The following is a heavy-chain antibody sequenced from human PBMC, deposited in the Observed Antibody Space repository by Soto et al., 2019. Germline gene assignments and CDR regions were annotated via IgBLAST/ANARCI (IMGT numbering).Heavy chain of an antibody. CDR1: GYTFTSYA. V-gene: IGHV1-3*01. CDR2: INAGNGNT. CDR3: ATGLWFGESIHWFDP. D-gene: IGHD3-10*01. Sequence: GASVKVSCKASGYTFTSYAIHWVRQAPGQRLEWMGWINAGNGNTKYSQKFQGRVTITRDTSATTAHMELSSLRSEDTAVYYCATGLWFGESIHWFDPWGQGTLVTVSS. J-gene: IGHJ5*02.